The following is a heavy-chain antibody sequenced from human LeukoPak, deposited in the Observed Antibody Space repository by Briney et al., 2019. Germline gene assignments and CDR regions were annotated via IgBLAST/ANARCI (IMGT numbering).Heavy chain of an antibody. CDR2: IYYSGGT. CDR3: ARYLTTGTYGHSFDY. J-gene: IGHJ4*02. V-gene: IGHV4-59*12. CDR1: GDSINGYF. Sequence: SETLSLTCTVSGDSINGYFWSWIRQPPGKGLEWIGYIYYSGGTNYNPSLKSRVTISVDTSKNQFSLKLSSVSAADTAVYYCARYLTTGTYGHSFDYWGQGTLVSVSS. D-gene: IGHD1/OR15-1a*01.